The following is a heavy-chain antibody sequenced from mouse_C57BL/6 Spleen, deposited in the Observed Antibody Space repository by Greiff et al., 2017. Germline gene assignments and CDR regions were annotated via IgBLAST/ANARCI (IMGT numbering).Heavy chain of an antibody. CDR2: INPNNGGT. CDR3: ARGYYGYFDY. V-gene: IGHV1-26*01. J-gene: IGHJ2*01. D-gene: IGHD1-1*01. Sequence: EVQLQQSGPELVKPGASVKISCKASGYTFTDYYMNWVKQSHGKSLEWIGDINPNNGGTSYNQKFKGKATLTVDKSSSTAYMELRSLTSDDSAVYYCARGYYGYFDYWGQGTTLTVSS. CDR1: GYTFTDYY.